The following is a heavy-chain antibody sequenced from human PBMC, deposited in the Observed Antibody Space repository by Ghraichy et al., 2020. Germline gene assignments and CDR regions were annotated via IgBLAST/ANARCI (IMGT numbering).Heavy chain of an antibody. CDR3: ARDRSYSGSPEFDY. J-gene: IGHJ4*02. CDR2: IYSGGST. D-gene: IGHD1-26*01. V-gene: IGHV3-53*01. Sequence: GGSLRLSCAASGFTVSSNYMSWVRQAPGKGLEWVSVIYSGGSTYYADSVKGRFTISRDNSKNTLYLQMNSLRAEDTAVYYCARDRSYSGSPEFDYWGQGTLLTVSS. CDR1: GFTVSSNY.